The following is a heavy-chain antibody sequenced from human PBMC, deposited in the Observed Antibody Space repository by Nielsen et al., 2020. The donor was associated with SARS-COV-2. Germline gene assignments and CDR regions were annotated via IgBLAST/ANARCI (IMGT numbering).Heavy chain of an antibody. Sequence: GESLKISCAASGFTFSDYYMSWIRQAPGKGLEWVSYTSSSGSTIYYADSVKGRFTISRDNAKNSLYLQMNSLRAEDTAVYYCARDSAGGWYSTYYYYYYYMDVWGKGTTVTVSS. CDR1: GFTFSDYY. CDR3: ARDSAGGWYSTYYYYYYYMDV. D-gene: IGHD6-19*01. V-gene: IGHV3-11*04. J-gene: IGHJ6*03. CDR2: TSSSGSTI.